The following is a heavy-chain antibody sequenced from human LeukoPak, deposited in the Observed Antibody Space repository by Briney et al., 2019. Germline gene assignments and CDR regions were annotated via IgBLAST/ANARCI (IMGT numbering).Heavy chain of an antibody. D-gene: IGHD3-9*01. J-gene: IGHJ6*02. Sequence: ASVKVSCKVSGYTLTELSMHWVRQAPGKGLEWMGGFDPEDGETIYAQKFQGRVTMTEDTSTDTAYTELSSLRSEDTAVYYCATPSPYYDILTGYYSSRPYYGMDVWGQGTTVTVSS. V-gene: IGHV1-24*01. CDR2: FDPEDGET. CDR3: ATPSPYYDILTGYYSSRPYYGMDV. CDR1: GYTLTELS.